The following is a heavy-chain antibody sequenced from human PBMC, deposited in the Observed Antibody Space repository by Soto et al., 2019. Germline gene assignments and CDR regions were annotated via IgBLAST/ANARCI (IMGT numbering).Heavy chain of an antibody. V-gene: IGHV3-33*01. CDR3: ARDGFGELSSPIPYFDY. Sequence: GGSLRLSCAASGFTFSSYVMHWVRQAPGKGLEWVAVIWYDGSNKYYADSVKGRFTISRDNSKNTLYLQMNSLRAEDTAVYYCARDGFGELSSPIPYFDYWGQGTLVTVSS. D-gene: IGHD3-10*01. CDR1: GFTFSSYV. CDR2: IWYDGSNK. J-gene: IGHJ4*02.